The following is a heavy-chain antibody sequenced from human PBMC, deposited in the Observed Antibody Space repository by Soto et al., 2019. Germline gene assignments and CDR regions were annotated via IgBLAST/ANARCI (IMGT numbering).Heavy chain of an antibody. CDR2: INHSGST. CDR3: ARGFGVVLNYYYMDV. CDR1: GGSFSGYY. J-gene: IGHJ6*03. V-gene: IGHV4-34*01. Sequence: SETLSLTCAVYGGSFSGYYWSWIRQPPGKGLEWIGEINHSGSTNYNPSLKSRVTISVDTSKNQFSLKLSSVTAADTAVYYCARGFGVVLNYYYMDVWGKGTTVTVSS. D-gene: IGHD3-3*01.